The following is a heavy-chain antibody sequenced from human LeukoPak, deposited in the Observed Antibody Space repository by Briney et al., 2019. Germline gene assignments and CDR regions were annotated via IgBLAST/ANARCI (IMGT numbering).Heavy chain of an antibody. CDR1: GFTFDDYG. V-gene: IGHV3-20*04. Sequence: GGSLRLSCAASGFTFDDYGMSWVRQAPGKGLEWVSGINWNGGSTGYADSVKGRFTISRDNAKNSLYLQMNSLRAEDTAVYYCAKDREGYSYGYSFYPYYCDYWGQGTLVTVSS. D-gene: IGHD5-18*01. J-gene: IGHJ4*02. CDR2: INWNGGST. CDR3: AKDREGYSYGYSFYPYYCDY.